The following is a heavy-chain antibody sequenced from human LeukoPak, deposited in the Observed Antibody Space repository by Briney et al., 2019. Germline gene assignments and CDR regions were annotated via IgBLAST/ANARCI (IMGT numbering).Heavy chain of an antibody. Sequence: PSQTLSLTCTVSGGSISSGSYYWSWIRQPAGKGLEWIGRIYTSGSTNYNPSLKSRVTISVDTSKNQFSLKLSSVTAADTAVYYCARARRTIGRRGSYYYYYYMDVWGKGTTVTVSS. CDR3: ARARRTIGRRGSYYYYYYMDV. D-gene: IGHD4/OR15-4a*01. J-gene: IGHJ6*03. V-gene: IGHV4-61*02. CDR1: GGSISSGSYY. CDR2: IYTSGST.